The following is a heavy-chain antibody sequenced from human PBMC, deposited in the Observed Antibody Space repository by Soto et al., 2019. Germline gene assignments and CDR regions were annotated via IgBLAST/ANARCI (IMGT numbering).Heavy chain of an antibody. CDR2: ISNNGVST. Sequence: EVQLVESGGILVQPGGSLRLSCVASGFSFSNYAMHWVRQAPGKGLEYVSAISNNGVSTYYANSVKGRFIISRDNSKYTLYLQMGSLRAEDMAVYYCARGGPYQLLSDFDYWGQGTLVTVSS. J-gene: IGHJ4*02. D-gene: IGHD2-2*01. V-gene: IGHV3-64*01. CDR3: ARGGPYQLLSDFDY. CDR1: GFSFSNYA.